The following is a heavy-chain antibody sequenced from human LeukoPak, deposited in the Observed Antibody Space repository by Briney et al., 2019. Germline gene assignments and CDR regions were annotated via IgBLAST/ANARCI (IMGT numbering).Heavy chain of an antibody. CDR1: GFTFSSYG. J-gene: IGHJ4*02. CDR3: ARDLPPYSSSSCPGY. V-gene: IGHV3-33*01. Sequence: GRSLRLSCAASGFTFSSYGMHWVRQAPGKGLEWVAVMWYDGSNKYYADSVKGRFTISRDNSKNTLYLQMNSLRAEDTAVYYCARDLPPYSSSSCPGYWGQGTLVTVSS. CDR2: MWYDGSNK. D-gene: IGHD6-6*01.